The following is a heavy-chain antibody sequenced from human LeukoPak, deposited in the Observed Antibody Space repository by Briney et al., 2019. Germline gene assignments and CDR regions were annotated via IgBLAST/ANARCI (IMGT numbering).Heavy chain of an antibody. CDR3: ARIFIRNGYSSYFDC. CDR1: GLSISSGHN. V-gene: IGHV4-38-2*02. D-gene: IGHD5-18*01. Sequence: SETLSPTCTVSGLSISSGHNWGWVRQPPGAGLEWIGSVYQSGTTYYNPSLKSRVTTSVDMSKNQFSLRLRPVTAADTAVYYCARIFIRNGYSSYFDCWGQGTLVTVSS. CDR2: VYQSGTT. J-gene: IGHJ4*02.